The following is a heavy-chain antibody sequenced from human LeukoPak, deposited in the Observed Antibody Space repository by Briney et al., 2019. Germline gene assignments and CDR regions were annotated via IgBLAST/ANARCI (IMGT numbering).Heavy chain of an antibody. J-gene: IGHJ3*02. V-gene: IGHV3-30*02. CDR2: IRYDGSNK. CDR1: GFTFSSYG. Sequence: GGSLRLSCAASGFTFSSYGMHWVRQAPGKGLEWVAFIRYDGSNKYYADSVKGRFTISRDNSKNTLYLQMNSLRAEDTAVYYCAKDLGDIVVVPAAIPYGAFDIWGQGQWSPSLQ. CDR3: AKDLGDIVVVPAAIPYGAFDI. D-gene: IGHD2-2*01.